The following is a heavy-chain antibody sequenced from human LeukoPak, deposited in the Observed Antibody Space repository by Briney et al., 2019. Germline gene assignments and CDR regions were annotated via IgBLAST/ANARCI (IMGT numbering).Heavy chain of an antibody. CDR1: GFTFSFYG. J-gene: IGHJ6*02. V-gene: IGHV3-30*18. CDR2: ISYDGSNK. D-gene: IGHD3-3*01. CDR3: AKDRGTISRDYGMDV. Sequence: PGGSLRLSCAASGFTFSFYGMHWVRQAPGKGLEWVAVISYDGSNKYYADSVKGRFTISRDNSKNTLYLQMNSLRAEDTAVYYCAKDRGTISRDYGMDVWGQGTTVTVFS.